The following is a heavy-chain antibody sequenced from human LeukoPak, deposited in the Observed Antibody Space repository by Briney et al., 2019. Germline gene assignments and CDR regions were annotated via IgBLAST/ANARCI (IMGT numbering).Heavy chain of an antibody. CDR1: GGTFNSYP. D-gene: IGHD4-17*01. CDR2: IIPIFSTA. V-gene: IGHV1-69*13. J-gene: IGHJ6*03. CDR3: AMSTVNTGWPRDPNKYYYFMDV. Sequence: ASVKVSCKPSGGTFNSYPISWVRQAPGQGLEWMGGIIPIFSTADYAQEFQGRVTITADESTTTAYMELSSLRSEDTAVYYCAMSTVNTGWPRDPNKYYYFMDVWGEEPTVTVSS.